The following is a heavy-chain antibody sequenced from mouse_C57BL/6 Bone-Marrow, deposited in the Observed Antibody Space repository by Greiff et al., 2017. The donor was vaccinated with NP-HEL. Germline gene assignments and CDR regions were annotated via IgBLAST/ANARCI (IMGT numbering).Heavy chain of an antibody. D-gene: IGHD2-3*01. CDR1: GFTFSSYA. J-gene: IGHJ2*01. CDR2: ISDGGSYT. V-gene: IGHV5-4*01. Sequence: EVQRVESGGGLVKPGGSLKLSCAASGFTFSSYAMSWVRQTPEKRLEWVATISDGGSYTYYPDNVKGRFTISRDNAKTNLYLQMSHLKSEDTAMYYWARDIDDGYLDYWGQGTTLTVSA. CDR3: ARDIDDGYLDY.